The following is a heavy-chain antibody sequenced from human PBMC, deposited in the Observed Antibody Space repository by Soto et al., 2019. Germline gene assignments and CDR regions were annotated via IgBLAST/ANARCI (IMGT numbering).Heavy chain of an antibody. CDR3: ARDQRGCSGGRCYMADY. J-gene: IGHJ4*02. CDR2: IIPILGIA. D-gene: IGHD2-15*01. V-gene: IGHV1-69*04. Sequence: ASVKVSCKASGGTFSSYTISWVRQAPGQGLEWMGRIIPILGIANYAQKFQGRVTITADKSTSTAYMELSSLRSEDTAVYYCARDQRGCSGGRCYMADYWGQGTLVTVAS. CDR1: GGTFSSYT.